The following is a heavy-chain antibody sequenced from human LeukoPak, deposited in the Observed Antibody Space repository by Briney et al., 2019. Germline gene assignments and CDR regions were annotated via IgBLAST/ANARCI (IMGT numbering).Heavy chain of an antibody. V-gene: IGHV3-20*04. J-gene: IGHJ6*03. CDR3: ASGVYGSGSYQDDFYYYMDV. D-gene: IGHD3-10*01. CDR2: INWNGCST. CDR1: GFNFDDYG. Sequence: GGSLRLSCAASGFNFDDYGMSWARQAPGKGLEWVSGINWNGCSTGYADSVKGRFTISRDNAKHSLYLQMNSQRAEDTALYYCASGVYGSGSYQDDFYYYMDVWGKGTTVTVSS.